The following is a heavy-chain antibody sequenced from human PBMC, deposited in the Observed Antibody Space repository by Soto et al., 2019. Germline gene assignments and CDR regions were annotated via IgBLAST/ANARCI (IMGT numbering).Heavy chain of an antibody. CDR2: VSTGNSDT. J-gene: IGHJ4*02. CDR3: GSGYCSGNCYSDH. CDR1: GYTFNNYP. Sequence: QVQLVQSGAEVKEPGASVKISCKVSGYTFNNYPIHWVRQAPGQGLEWLGWVSTGNSDTKCSQKVQDRVTIIWDTSATTNYIELSSLRSEETALYYCGSGYCSGNCYSDHWGQGTPVTVS. D-gene: IGHD2-21*02. V-gene: IGHV1-3*04.